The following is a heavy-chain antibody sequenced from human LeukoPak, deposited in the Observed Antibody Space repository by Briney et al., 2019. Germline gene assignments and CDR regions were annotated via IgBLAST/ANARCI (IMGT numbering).Heavy chain of an antibody. CDR3: ARDRYCTNGVCYLFDP. Sequence: PSQTLSLTCTVSGGSISSGSYYWSWIRQPAGKVLEWIGRIYTSGSTNYNPSLKSRVTISVDTSKNQFSLKLSSVTAADTAVYYCARDRYCTNGVCYLFDPWGQGTLVTVSS. CDR1: GGSISSGSYY. V-gene: IGHV4-61*02. D-gene: IGHD2-8*01. J-gene: IGHJ5*02. CDR2: IYTSGST.